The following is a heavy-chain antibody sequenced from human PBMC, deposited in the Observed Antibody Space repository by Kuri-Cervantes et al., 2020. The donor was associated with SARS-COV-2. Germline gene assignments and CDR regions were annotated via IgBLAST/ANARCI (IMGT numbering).Heavy chain of an antibody. CDR2: ISSRSAST. CDR1: GFTFSDYY. CDR3: VGVRYTYGYALDY. D-gene: IGHD5-18*01. J-gene: IGHJ4*02. Sequence: GESLKISCAASGFTFSDYYMTWIRQAPGKGLEWVSYISSRSASTNYADSVRGRFTISRADAQNSLYLQMSSLRAEDTAVYFCVGVRYTYGYALDYWGRGTLVTVSS. V-gene: IGHV3-11*06.